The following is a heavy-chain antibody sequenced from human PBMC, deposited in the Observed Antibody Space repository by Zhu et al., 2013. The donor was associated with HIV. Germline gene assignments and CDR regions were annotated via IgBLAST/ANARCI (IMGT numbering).Heavy chain of an antibody. J-gene: IGHJ4*02. V-gene: IGHV1-69*06. D-gene: IGHD3-10*01. Sequence: QVQLVQSGAEVKKPGSSVKVSCKASGGTFSSYAISWVRQAPGQGLEWMGGIIPIFGTANYAQKFQGRVTITADKSTSTAYMELSSLRSEDTAVYYCARGAHQSRYYGSGSPSYFDYWGQGTLVTVSS. CDR3: ARGAHQSRYYGSGSPSYFDY. CDR2: IIPIFGTA. CDR1: GGTFSSYA.